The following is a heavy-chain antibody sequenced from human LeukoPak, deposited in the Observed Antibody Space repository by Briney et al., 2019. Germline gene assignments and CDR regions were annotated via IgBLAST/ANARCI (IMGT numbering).Heavy chain of an antibody. CDR2: IYYSGST. Sequence: SETLSLTCTVSGGSISSYYWSWIRQPPGKGLEWIGYIYYSGSTNYNPSLKSRVTISVDTSKNQFSLKLSSVTAADTAVYYRARHVGKQWLVDYWGQGTLVTVSS. J-gene: IGHJ4*02. V-gene: IGHV4-59*08. CDR1: GGSISSYY. CDR3: ARHVGKQWLVDY. D-gene: IGHD6-19*01.